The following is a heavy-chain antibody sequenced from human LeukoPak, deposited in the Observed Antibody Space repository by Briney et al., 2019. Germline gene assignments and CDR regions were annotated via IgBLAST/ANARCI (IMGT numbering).Heavy chain of an antibody. Sequence: GGSLRLSCAASGFTFSDYYMSWIRQAPGKGLEWVSYISSSSSYTDYADSVKGRFTISRDNAKNSLYLQMNSLRAEDTAVYYCARALGYCSGGSCYSFSPYDYFDYWGQGTLVTVSS. CDR1: GFTFSDYY. V-gene: IGHV3-11*06. CDR2: ISSSSSYT. CDR3: ARALGYCSGGSCYSFSPYDYFDY. D-gene: IGHD2-15*01. J-gene: IGHJ4*02.